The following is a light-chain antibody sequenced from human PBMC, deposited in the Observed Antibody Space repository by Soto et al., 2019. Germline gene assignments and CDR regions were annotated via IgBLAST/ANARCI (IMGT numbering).Light chain of an antibody. CDR3: QQYNSNPLP. J-gene: IGKJ4*01. CDR1: QSFSTW. V-gene: IGKV1-5*03. CDR2: KTS. Sequence: DIQMTQSPSTLSASVGDRVTITCRASQSFSTWLAWYQQKPGKAPNLLIYKTSIVESGVPSRFSGSGSGTEFTLTISSLQPEDFATYYCQQYNSNPLPFGGGTKVEIK.